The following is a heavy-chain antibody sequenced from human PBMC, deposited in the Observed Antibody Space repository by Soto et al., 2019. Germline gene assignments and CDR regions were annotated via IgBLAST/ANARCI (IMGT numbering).Heavy chain of an antibody. CDR3: ARDNWNSY. CDR1: GFTFSNYW. D-gene: IGHD1-1*01. J-gene: IGHJ4*02. Sequence: EVQLVESGGGLVQPGGSLRLSCAASGFTFSNYWMHWVRQGPGKGLVWVARVKSDGSSTSYADSVKGRFTISRDNAKNTVYLQMNSLRVEDTAVYYCARDNWNSYWGQGTLVTVSS. CDR2: VKSDGSST. V-gene: IGHV3-74*01.